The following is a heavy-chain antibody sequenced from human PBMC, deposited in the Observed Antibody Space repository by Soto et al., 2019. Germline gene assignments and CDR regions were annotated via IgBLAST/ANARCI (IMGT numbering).Heavy chain of an antibody. J-gene: IGHJ3*02. CDR2: IKQDGSEK. Sequence: GGSLRLSCAASGFTFSSYWMSWVRQAPGKGLEWVANIKQDGSEKYYVDSVKGRFTISRDNAKNSLYLQMNSLRAEDTAVYYCARDFEWVVIAPDASDIWGQGTMVTVSS. D-gene: IGHD2-21*01. CDR1: GFTFSSYW. CDR3: ARDFEWVVIAPDASDI. V-gene: IGHV3-7*01.